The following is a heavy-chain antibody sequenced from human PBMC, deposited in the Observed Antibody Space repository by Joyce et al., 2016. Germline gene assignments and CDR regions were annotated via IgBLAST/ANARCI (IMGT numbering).Heavy chain of an antibody. Sequence: QVQLQQWGAGLLKPSETLSLICAVNGGSISGYYWSWIRQPPGKGLEWIGEIYHNGSAIYNPSLKNRVTISVDTSKNQVSLNLSSVTAADTAVYYCSRLTTTHLDCWGQGSLVTVSS. CDR3: SRLTTTHLDC. CDR1: GGSISGYY. D-gene: IGHD4-11*01. CDR2: IYHNGSA. J-gene: IGHJ1*01. V-gene: IGHV4-34*01.